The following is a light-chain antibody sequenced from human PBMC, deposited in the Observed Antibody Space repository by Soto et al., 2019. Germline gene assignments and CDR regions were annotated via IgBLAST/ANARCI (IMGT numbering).Light chain of an antibody. J-gene: IGKJ5*01. CDR3: QQGGNWPLT. Sequence: EIVLTQSPATLSLSPGEGATVSCRASQSVGSHLAWYQQKRGQAPRLLIYDASSRASGIPARFSGRGSGTDFTLTISYLEPEDFAIYYCQQGGNWPLTFGQGTRLEIK. CDR1: QSVGSH. V-gene: IGKV3-11*01. CDR2: DAS.